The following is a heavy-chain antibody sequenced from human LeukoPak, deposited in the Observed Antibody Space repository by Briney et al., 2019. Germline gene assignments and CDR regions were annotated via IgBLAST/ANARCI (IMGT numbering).Heavy chain of an antibody. CDR2: FYYTGST. CDR3: ARRSGTYHAFDV. D-gene: IGHD1-26*01. CDR1: GGSISSNGYY. J-gene: IGHJ3*01. Sequence: SETLSLTCTVSGGSISSNGYYWGWIRQPPGKGLEWIGSFYYTGSTFYSPSLKSRVTISVDTSKNQFSLKLRSVTAADTAVFYCARRSGTYHAFDVWGQGTMVTVSS. V-gene: IGHV4-39*01.